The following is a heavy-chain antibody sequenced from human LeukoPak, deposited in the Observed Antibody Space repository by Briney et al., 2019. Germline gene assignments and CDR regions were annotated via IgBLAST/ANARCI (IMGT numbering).Heavy chain of an antibody. Sequence: SETLSLTCTVSGVSIRSYYWSWIRQPAGKGLEWIGRIYTSGSTNYNPSLKSRVTISVDTSKNQFSLKLSSVTAADTAVYYCARDYRLGSGWPTPFYYYYMDVWGKGTTVTISS. CDR2: IYTSGST. D-gene: IGHD6-19*01. V-gene: IGHV4-4*07. CDR3: ARDYRLGSGWPTPFYYYYMDV. J-gene: IGHJ6*03. CDR1: GVSIRSYY.